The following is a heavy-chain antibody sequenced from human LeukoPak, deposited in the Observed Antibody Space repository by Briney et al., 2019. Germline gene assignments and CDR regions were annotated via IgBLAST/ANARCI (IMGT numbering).Heavy chain of an antibody. CDR1: GDSISSYY. CDR2: IYHSGST. V-gene: IGHV4-38-2*02. CDR3: ARDRWGSDALDI. J-gene: IGHJ3*02. Sequence: SETLSLTCTVSGDSISSYYWGWIRQPPGKGLEWIGSIYHSGSTYYTPSLKSRVTISVDTSKNQFSLKLSSVTAADTAVYYCARDRWGSDALDIWGQGTMVTVSS. D-gene: IGHD2-21*01.